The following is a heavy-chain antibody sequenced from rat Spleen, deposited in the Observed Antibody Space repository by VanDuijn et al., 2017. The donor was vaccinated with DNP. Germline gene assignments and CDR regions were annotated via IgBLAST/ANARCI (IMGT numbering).Heavy chain of an antibody. Sequence: EVQLVESGGGLVQPGRSLKLSCAASGFTFSNYYMAWVRQAPKKGLEWVATISTSGSRAYYPDSVIGRFTISRDDAKSSLYLQMNSLKSEDTATYYCARSRLPGYYPFACWGQGTLVTVSS. CDR2: ISTSGSRA. CDR3: ARSRLPGYYPFAC. V-gene: IGHV5-25*01. D-gene: IGHD1-4*01. CDR1: GFTFSNYY. J-gene: IGHJ3*01.